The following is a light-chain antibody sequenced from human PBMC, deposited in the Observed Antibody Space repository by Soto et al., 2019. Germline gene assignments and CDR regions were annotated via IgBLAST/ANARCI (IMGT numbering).Light chain of an antibody. CDR3: QKYNSAPQT. CDR1: QAISNF. V-gene: IGKV1-27*01. CDR2: SAS. Sequence: DFQMTQSPSTMSASVGDRVTITCGASQAISNFLAWYQQKPGKGPEILIYSASTLQSGVPSRFSGSGSGTDFTLTISSLKTEDVATYVCQKYNSAPQTFRQGTKVDIK. J-gene: IGKJ1*01.